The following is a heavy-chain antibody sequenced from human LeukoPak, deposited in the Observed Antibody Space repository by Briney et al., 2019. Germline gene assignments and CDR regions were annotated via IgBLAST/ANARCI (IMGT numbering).Heavy chain of an antibody. CDR2: IIPIFGTA. Sequence: SVKVSCKASGDTFSSYAISWVRQAPGQGLEWMGGIIPIFGTANYAQEFQGRVTITADESTSTAYMELSSLRSEDTAVYYCARLPYYYYYYGMDVWGQGTTVTVSS. CDR3: ARLPYYYYYYGMDV. J-gene: IGHJ6*02. CDR1: GDTFSSYA. V-gene: IGHV1-69*13.